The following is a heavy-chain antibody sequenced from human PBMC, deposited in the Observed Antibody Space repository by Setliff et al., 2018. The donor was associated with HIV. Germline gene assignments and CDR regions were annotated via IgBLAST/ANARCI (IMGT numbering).Heavy chain of an antibody. D-gene: IGHD6-13*01. CDR2: ISSSSSTI. J-gene: IGHJ4*02. CDR1: GFSFSNYH. V-gene: IGHV3-48*01. CDR3: ARSRAAGFDY. Sequence: PGGSLRLSCAASGFSFSNYHMHWVRQAPGRGLEWVSYISSSSSTIYYADSVKGRFTISRDNAKNSLYLQMNSLRAEDTAVYYCARSRAAGFDYWGQGTLVTVSS.